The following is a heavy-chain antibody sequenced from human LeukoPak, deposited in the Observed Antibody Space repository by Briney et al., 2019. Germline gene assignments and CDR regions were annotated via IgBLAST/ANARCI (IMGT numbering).Heavy chain of an antibody. CDR1: GVTVRNYA. CDR3: ASPKTPFRGGVLDY. Sequence: SVKVSCKASGVTVRNYAITWVRQAPGQGLEWMGGIIPFLGTANYAQKFQGRVTIIADESTSTAYMELSSLRSDDTAVYYCASPKTPFRGGVLDYWGQGTLVTVSS. V-gene: IGHV1-69*13. J-gene: IGHJ4*02. CDR2: IIPFLGTA. D-gene: IGHD3-16*01.